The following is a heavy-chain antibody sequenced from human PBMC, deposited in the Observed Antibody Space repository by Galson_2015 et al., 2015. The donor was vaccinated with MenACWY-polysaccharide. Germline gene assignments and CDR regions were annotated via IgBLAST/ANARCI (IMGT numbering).Heavy chain of an antibody. Sequence: SLRLSCAASGFTFSNYAMSWVRQAPGKGLEWVSTISGSGDSRYSADSVKGRFTISRDNSKNTLYLQMSSLRAEDTAVYYCAKSASTARLWYFDCWGQGTLVTVSS. CDR3: AKSASTARLWYFDC. J-gene: IGHJ4*02. CDR1: GFTFSNYA. CDR2: ISGSGDSR. D-gene: IGHD5-18*01. V-gene: IGHV3-23*01.